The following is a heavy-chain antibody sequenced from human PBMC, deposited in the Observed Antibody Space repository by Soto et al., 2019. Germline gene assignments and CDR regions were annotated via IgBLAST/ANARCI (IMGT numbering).Heavy chain of an antibody. V-gene: IGHV3-23*01. CDR2: ISGSGGST. D-gene: IGHD6-13*01. J-gene: IGHJ4*02. Sequence: GGSLRLSCAASGFTFSSYAMSWVRQAPGKGLEWVSAISGSGGSTYYADSVKGRFTISRDNSKNTLYLQMNSLRAEDTAVYYCAKYRSGSAAGTLYYFDYWGQGTLVTVSS. CDR3: AKYRSGSAAGTLYYFDY. CDR1: GFTFSSYA.